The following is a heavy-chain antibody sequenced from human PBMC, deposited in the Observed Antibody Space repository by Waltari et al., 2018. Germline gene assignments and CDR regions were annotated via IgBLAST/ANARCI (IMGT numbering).Heavy chain of an antibody. D-gene: IGHD6-6*01. CDR1: GGSIRRGSYY. CDR3: ARDPYSTSSPYDAFDI. CDR2: ISYSGST. V-gene: IGHV4-30-4*08. Sequence: QVQLQESGPGLVKPSQTLSLTCSVAGGSIRRGSYYWSWIRQPPGKGLEWIGYISYSGSTYYNGSLKSRVSISIDRSKNLFSLKLNSVTAADTAVYYCARDPYSTSSPYDAFDIWGQGTRVAVSS. J-gene: IGHJ3*02.